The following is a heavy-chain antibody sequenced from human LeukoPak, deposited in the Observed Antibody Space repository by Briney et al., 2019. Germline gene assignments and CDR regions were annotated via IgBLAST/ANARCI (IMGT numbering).Heavy chain of an antibody. V-gene: IGHV4-31*03. CDR2: IYYSGST. Sequence: SETLSLTCTVSGGSISSGGYYWSWIRQHPGKGLEWIGYIYYSGSTYYNPSLKSRVTISVDTSKNQFSLKLSSVTAADTAVYYCARDRYCSSTSCYFSSYYYYGMDVWGQGTTVTASS. J-gene: IGHJ6*02. D-gene: IGHD2-2*01. CDR3: ARDRYCSSTSCYFSSYYYYGMDV. CDR1: GGSISSGGYY.